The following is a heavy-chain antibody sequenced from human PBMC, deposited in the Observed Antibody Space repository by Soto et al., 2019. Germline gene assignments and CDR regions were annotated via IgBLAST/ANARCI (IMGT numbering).Heavy chain of an antibody. J-gene: IGHJ4*02. Sequence: QVQLQESGPGLVKPSGTLSLTCAVSGVSIGSHDWWTWVRQPPGKGLEWIGESHQSGNTHYNSSLESRVTISLDKSKNHFSLQRRSVTVADTAVYYCATRDTGRVYWGQGTLVSVSS. CDR3: ATRDTGRVY. CDR1: GVSIGSHDW. D-gene: IGHD5-18*01. CDR2: SHQSGNT. V-gene: IGHV4-4*02.